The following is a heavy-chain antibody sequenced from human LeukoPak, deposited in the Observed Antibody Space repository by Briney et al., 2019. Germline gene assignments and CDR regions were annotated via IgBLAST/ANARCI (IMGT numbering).Heavy chain of an antibody. CDR3: ARDERFSTQLYWFDP. D-gene: IGHD2-2*01. CDR2: INSDGSST. J-gene: IGHJ5*02. CDR1: GLTFSRYW. V-gene: IGHV3-74*01. Sequence: PGGSLRLSCAASGLTFSRYWMHWVRQAPGKGLVWVSRINSDGSSTTYADSVKGRFTISRDNAKNTLYLQINSLRAEDTAVYYCARDERFSTQLYWFDPWGQGTLVTVSS.